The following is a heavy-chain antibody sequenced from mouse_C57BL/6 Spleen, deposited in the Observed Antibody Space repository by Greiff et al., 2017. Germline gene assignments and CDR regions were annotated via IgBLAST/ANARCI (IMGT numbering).Heavy chain of an antibody. D-gene: IGHD2-1*01. V-gene: IGHV1-50*01. J-gene: IGHJ4*01. CDR3: ARGDLGKSYAMDY. Sequence: VQLQQPGAELVKPGASVKLSCKASGYTFTSYWMQWVKQRPGQGLEWIGEIDPSDSYTNYNQKFKGKATLTVDTSSSTAYMQLSSLTSEDSAVYYCARGDLGKSYAMDYWGQGTSVTVSS. CDR2: IDPSDSYT. CDR1: GYTFTSYW.